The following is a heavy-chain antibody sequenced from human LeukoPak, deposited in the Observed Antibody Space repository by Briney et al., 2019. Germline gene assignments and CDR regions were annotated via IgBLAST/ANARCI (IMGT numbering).Heavy chain of an antibody. CDR2: IYTSGST. D-gene: IGHD3-16*01. Sequence: ETLSLTCIVSGGSISSYYWSWIRQPAGKGLEWIGRIYTSGSTNYNPSLKSRVTISVDTSKNQFSLKLSSVTAADTAVYYCARVGWGSAPYFDYWGQGTLVTVSS. CDR1: GGSISSYY. V-gene: IGHV4-4*07. J-gene: IGHJ4*02. CDR3: ARVGWGSAPYFDY.